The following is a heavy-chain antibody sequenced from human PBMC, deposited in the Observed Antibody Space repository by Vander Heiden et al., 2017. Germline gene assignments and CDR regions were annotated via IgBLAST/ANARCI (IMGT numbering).Heavy chain of an antibody. Sequence: VQLLASRGGVAQPWESLSLSCAATGPPFRATPMDWVRQAPGKGLEWVSLISGSGSNTYYADSVKGRFTISIDNSKNTLYLQMSSLRAEDTAVYYCAKDFGDNCFYYGLDVWGQGTTVTVSS. CDR2: ISGSGSNT. CDR1: GPPFRATP. CDR3: AKDFGDNCFYYGLDV. V-gene: IGHV3-23*01. D-gene: IGHD3-10*01. J-gene: IGHJ6*02.